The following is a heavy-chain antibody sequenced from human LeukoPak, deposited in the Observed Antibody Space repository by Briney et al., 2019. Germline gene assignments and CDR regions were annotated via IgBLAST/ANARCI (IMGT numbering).Heavy chain of an antibody. CDR3: ARRENWKQRVFDY. Sequence: SETLSLTCSVSDDSITMYYWTWIRQPPGKGLEWIGYVDHTGSTNFNPSLNGRVSISRDTTNNLFSLRLSSVTAADTAVYYCARRENWKQRVFDYWGQGTLVTVSS. V-gene: IGHV4-59*12. CDR2: VDHTGST. J-gene: IGHJ4*02. D-gene: IGHD6-13*01. CDR1: DDSITMYY.